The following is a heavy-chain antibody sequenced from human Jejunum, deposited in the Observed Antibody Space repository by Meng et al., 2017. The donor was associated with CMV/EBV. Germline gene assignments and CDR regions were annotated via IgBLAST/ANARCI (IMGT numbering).Heavy chain of an antibody. V-gene: IGHV3-66*01. CDR3: ARDIYSSSLNWGY. CDR1: GFSVSGHC. CDR2: IYSGGST. D-gene: IGHD6-6*01. Sequence: EVQMWGSGGGLVQPGGXXXLSCAASGFSVSGHCITWVRQAPGKGLEWVSVIYSGGSTYYADSVMGRFTISRDNSKNTLYLQMNSLRVEDTAVYYCARDIYSSSLNWGYWGQGTLVTVSS. J-gene: IGHJ4*02.